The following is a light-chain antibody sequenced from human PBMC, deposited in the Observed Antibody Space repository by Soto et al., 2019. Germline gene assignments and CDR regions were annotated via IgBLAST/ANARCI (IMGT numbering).Light chain of an antibody. CDR1: SSDVGSYNL. J-gene: IGLJ3*02. CDR3: CSYAGRSTLV. Sequence: QSALTQPASVSGSPGQSITISCTGSSSDVGSYNLVSWHQQYPGKAPQLMIYEGSKRPSGVSNRFSGSKSGNTASLTISGLQAEDEADDYCCSYAGRSTLVFGGGTKLTVL. CDR2: EGS. V-gene: IGLV2-23*01.